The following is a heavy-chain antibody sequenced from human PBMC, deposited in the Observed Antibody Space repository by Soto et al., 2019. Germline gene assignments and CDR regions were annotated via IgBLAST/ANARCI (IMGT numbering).Heavy chain of an antibody. CDR3: TRVRLGSRRSSDY. CDR1: GFTFSDHY. CDR2: IKNKANSYTT. V-gene: IGHV3-72*01. J-gene: IGHJ4*02. Sequence: EVQLVESGGGLVQPEGSLRLSCAASGFTFSDHYMDWVRQAPGKGLEWVGGIKNKANSYTTEYAAPVKGRFIISRDDSKNSVFRQMNRLKTGDTAVYYCTRVRLGSRRSSDYWGQGILVTVS. D-gene: IGHD6-13*01.